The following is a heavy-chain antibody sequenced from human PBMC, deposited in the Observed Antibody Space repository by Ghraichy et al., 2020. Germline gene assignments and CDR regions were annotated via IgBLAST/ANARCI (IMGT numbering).Heavy chain of an antibody. CDR3: ARDHCSSTSCYRVY. D-gene: IGHD2-2*01. CDR1: GYTFTGYY. V-gene: IGHV1-2*02. J-gene: IGHJ4*02. CDR2: INPNSGGT. Sequence: ASVKVSCKASGYTFTGYYMHWVRQAPGQGLEWMGWINPNSGGTNYAQKFQGRVTMTRDTSISTAYMELSRLRSDDTAVYYCARDHCSSTSCYRVYWGQGTLVTVSS.